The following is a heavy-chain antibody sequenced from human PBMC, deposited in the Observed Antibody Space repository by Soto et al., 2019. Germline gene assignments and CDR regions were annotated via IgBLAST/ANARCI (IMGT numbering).Heavy chain of an antibody. Sequence: HVQLHQSGPRLVKPSQTLSLECSVIGGSVNTGDNYWSWVRQSPGRGLEWVGYIYHTGNTFYNPSLENRVTMSVDASKNQFAPTLTSVTAADTAVSFCDREPLDGMDVWGQVTNVTVSS. J-gene: IGHJ6*02. CDR2: IYHTGNT. CDR1: GGSVNTGDNY. V-gene: IGHV4-30-4*01. CDR3: DREPLDGMDV.